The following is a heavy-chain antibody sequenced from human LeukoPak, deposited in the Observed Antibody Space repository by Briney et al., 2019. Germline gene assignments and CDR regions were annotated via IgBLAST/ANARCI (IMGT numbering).Heavy chain of an antibody. CDR1: GGSISSGSYY. J-gene: IGHJ6*03. CDR3: ARDAPSGSYVYYYYYYMDV. Sequence: SETLSLTCTVSGGSISSGSYYWSWIRQPAGKGLEWIGRIYTSGSTNYNPSLKSRVTISVDTSKNQFSLKLSSVTAADTAVYYCARDAPSGSYVYYYYYYMDVWGKGTTVTISS. V-gene: IGHV4-61*02. CDR2: IYTSGST. D-gene: IGHD1-26*01.